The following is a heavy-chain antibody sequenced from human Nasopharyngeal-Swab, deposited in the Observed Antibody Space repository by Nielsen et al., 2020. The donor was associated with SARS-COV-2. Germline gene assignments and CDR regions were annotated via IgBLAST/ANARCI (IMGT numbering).Heavy chain of an antibody. V-gene: IGHV3-33*01. CDR2: IWYDGSNK. D-gene: IGHD5-24*01. Sequence: GGSLRLSCAASGFTFSSYGMHWVRQAPGKGLEWVAVIWYDGSNKYYADSVKGRFTISRDNSKNTLYLQMNSLRAEDTAVYYCARGMVPKSWSWLPSAEYFQHWGQGTLVTVSS. CDR1: GFTFSSYG. CDR3: ARGMVPKSWSWLPSAEYFQH. J-gene: IGHJ1*01.